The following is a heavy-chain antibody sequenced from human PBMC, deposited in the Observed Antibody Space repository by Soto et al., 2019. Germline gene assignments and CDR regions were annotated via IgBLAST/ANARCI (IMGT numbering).Heavy chain of an antibody. CDR1: GYNFAGYW. Sequence: PGESLKISCRGSGYNFAGYWIAWVRQMPGKGLELMGIIYPSDSDTRYRPSFQGQVTISADKSISSAYLQWSSLRASDTAMYYCARGGVSTRTFDYWGQGTPVTVSS. D-gene: IGHD3-3*01. V-gene: IGHV5-51*01. CDR3: ARGGVSTRTFDY. J-gene: IGHJ4*02. CDR2: IYPSDSDT.